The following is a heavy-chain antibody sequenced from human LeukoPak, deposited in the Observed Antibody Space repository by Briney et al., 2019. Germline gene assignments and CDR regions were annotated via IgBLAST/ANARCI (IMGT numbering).Heavy chain of an antibody. V-gene: IGHV4-34*01. J-gene: IGHJ4*02. D-gene: IGHD6-13*01. CDR1: GGSFSGYY. CDR3: ARVDSSNWYDSRGYFDY. Sequence: SETLSLTCAVYGGSFSGYYWSWIRQPPGKGLEWMGEINHSGSTNYNPSLKSRVTISVDKSKNQFSLKLRSVTAADTAVYYCARVDSSNWYDSRGYFDYWGQGTLVTVSS. CDR2: INHSGST.